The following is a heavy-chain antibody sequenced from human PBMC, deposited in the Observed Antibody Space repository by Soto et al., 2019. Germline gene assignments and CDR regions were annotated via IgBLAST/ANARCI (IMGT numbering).Heavy chain of an antibody. V-gene: IGHV4-34*01. Sequence: SETLSLTCAVYGGSFIGYYWSWIRQPPGKGLEWIGEINHSGSTNYNPSLKGRVTISVDTSKNQFSLKLSSVTAADTAVYYCARVLVRGVIVWGQGTLVTVSS. J-gene: IGHJ4*02. D-gene: IGHD3-10*01. CDR1: GGSFIGYY. CDR3: ARVLVRGVIV. CDR2: INHSGST.